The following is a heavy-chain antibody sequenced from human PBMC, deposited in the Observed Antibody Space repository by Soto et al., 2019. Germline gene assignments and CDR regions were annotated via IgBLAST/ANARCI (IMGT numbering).Heavy chain of an antibody. Sequence: QVQLQESGPGLVKPSETLSLTCTVSGGSVSSGSYYWSWIRQPPGKGLEWIGSIYYSGSTNSNPSLKSRVTISVDTSKNQFSLKLSSVTASDTAVYYCARDLRSSGRYFDYWGQGTLVIVSS. J-gene: IGHJ4*02. CDR2: IYYSGST. CDR3: ARDLRSSGRYFDY. D-gene: IGHD6-6*01. V-gene: IGHV4-61*01. CDR1: GGSVSSGSYY.